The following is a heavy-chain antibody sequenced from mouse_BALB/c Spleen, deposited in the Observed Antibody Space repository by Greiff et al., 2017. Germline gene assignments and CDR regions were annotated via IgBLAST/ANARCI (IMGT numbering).Heavy chain of an antibody. CDR2: IRNKANGYTT. V-gene: IGHV7-3*02. J-gene: IGHJ2*01. CDR1: GFTFTDYY. Sequence: VMLVESGGGLVQPGGSLRLSCATSGFTFTDYYMSWVRQPPGKALEWLGFIRNKANGYTTEYSASVKGRFTISRDNSQSILYLQMNTLRAEDSATYYCARDGVALDYWGQGTTLTVSS. CDR3: ARDGVALDY. D-gene: IGHD1-1*02.